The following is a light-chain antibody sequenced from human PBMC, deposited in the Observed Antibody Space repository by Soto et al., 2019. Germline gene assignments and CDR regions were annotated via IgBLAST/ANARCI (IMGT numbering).Light chain of an antibody. CDR1: PTINNS. J-gene: IGKJ2*01. V-gene: IGKV1-39*01. Sequence: IQMTQSPSYLSASVGDSVTVTCRASPTINNSLNWYQQKPWKAPTLPLYGASSLQRGVPLRFTGGGSRTDFNLTISSLQPADFAPYYCQQSYRSQYTFGQGTKLEIK. CDR2: GAS. CDR3: QQSYRSQYT.